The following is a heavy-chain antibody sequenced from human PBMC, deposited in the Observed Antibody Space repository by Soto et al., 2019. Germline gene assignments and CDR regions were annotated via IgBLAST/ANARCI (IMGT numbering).Heavy chain of an antibody. CDR1: GGSISSGGYY. J-gene: IGHJ6*02. CDR2: IYYSGST. CDR3: ARESSSWDDYYYYYGMDV. Sequence: SSETLSLTCTVSGGSISSGGYYWSWIRQHPGKGLEWIGYIYYSGSTYYNPSLKSRVTISVDTSKNQFSLKLSSVTAADTAVYYCARESSSWDDYYYYYGMDVWGQGTTVTVSS. V-gene: IGHV4-31*03. D-gene: IGHD6-13*01.